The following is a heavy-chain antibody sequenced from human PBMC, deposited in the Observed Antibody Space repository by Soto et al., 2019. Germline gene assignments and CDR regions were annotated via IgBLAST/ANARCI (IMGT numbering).Heavy chain of an antibody. J-gene: IGHJ6*02. D-gene: IGHD3-3*01. CDR1: GGSISSGDYY. V-gene: IGHV4-30-4*01. CDR2: IYYSGST. Sequence: SETLSLTCTVSGGSISSGDYYWSWIRQPPGKGLEWIGYIYYSGSTYYNPSLKSRVTTSVDTSKNQFSLKLGSVTAADTAMYYCARHGITIFGVGDYYGMDVWGQGTTVTVSS. CDR3: ARHGITIFGVGDYYGMDV.